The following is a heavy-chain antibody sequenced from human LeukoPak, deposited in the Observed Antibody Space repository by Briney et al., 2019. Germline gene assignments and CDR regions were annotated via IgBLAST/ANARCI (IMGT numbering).Heavy chain of an antibody. Sequence: SETLSPTCAVYGGSFSGYYWSWIRQPPGKGLEWIGEINHSGSTNYNPSLKSRVTISVDTSKNQFSLKLSSVTAADTAVYYCARSQGDYDFWSGRRNYFDYWGQGTLVTVSS. J-gene: IGHJ4*02. CDR1: GGSFSGYY. D-gene: IGHD3-3*01. CDR3: ARSQGDYDFWSGRRNYFDY. CDR2: INHSGST. V-gene: IGHV4-34*01.